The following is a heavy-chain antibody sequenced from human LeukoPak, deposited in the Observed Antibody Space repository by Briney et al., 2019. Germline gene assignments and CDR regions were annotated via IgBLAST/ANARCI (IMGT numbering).Heavy chain of an antibody. V-gene: IGHV3-30*03. CDR1: GFTFSSYG. J-gene: IGHJ4*02. D-gene: IGHD5-24*01. CDR3: ARDLYGYNPRGFFDY. CDR2: ISYDGSNK. Sequence: GGSLRLSCAASGFTFSSYGMHWVRQAPGKGLEWVAVISYDGSNKYYADSVKGRFTISRDNSKNSLYLQMNSLRADDTAVYYCARDLYGYNPRGFFDYWGQGTLVTVSS.